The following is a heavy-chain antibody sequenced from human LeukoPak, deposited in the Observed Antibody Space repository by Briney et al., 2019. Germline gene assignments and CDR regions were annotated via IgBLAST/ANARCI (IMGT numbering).Heavy chain of an antibody. Sequence: GGSLRLSCAASGFTFSSYNMNWVRQAPGKGLEWVSYISGSSSTIYYADSVKGRFTISRDNAKKSLYLQMTSLTAEDTAVYYCARDRGAYCGGDCYLGFDYWGRGTLVTVSS. D-gene: IGHD2-21*02. CDR2: ISGSSSTI. V-gene: IGHV3-48*04. CDR3: ARDRGAYCGGDCYLGFDY. J-gene: IGHJ4*01. CDR1: GFTFSSYN.